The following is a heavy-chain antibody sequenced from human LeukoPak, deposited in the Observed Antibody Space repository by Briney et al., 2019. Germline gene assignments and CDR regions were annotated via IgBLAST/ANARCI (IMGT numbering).Heavy chain of an antibody. J-gene: IGHJ4*02. Sequence: KVSXKVSGYTLTELSMHWVRQAPGKGLEWMGGFDPEDGETIYAQKFQGRVTMTEDTSTDTAYMELSSLRSEDTAVYYCATAPTYYYDSSGYRDYWGQGTLVTVSS. D-gene: IGHD3-22*01. CDR2: FDPEDGET. V-gene: IGHV1-24*01. CDR3: ATAPTYYYDSSGYRDY. CDR1: GYTLTELS.